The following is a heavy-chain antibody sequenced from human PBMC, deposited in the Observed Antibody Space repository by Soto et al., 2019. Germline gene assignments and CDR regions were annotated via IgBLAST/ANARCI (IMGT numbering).Heavy chain of an antibody. J-gene: IGHJ4*02. Sequence: QVQLVQSGAEVKKPGASVKVSCKTSGYPFTSYGINWVRQAPGQGPEWMGWISAYNGKTSYTQKFQGRVTMTTDTSTSTAYMELRSLRSDDPAVYYCARDRLIAVTGLLHYWGQGNLVTVSS. V-gene: IGHV1-18*01. D-gene: IGHD6-19*01. CDR2: ISAYNGKT. CDR3: ARDRLIAVTGLLHY. CDR1: GYPFTSYG.